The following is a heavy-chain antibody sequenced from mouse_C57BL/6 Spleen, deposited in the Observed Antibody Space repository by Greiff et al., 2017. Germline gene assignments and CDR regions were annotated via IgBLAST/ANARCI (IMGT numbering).Heavy chain of an antibody. V-gene: IGHV1-72*01. Sequence: QVQLQQPGAELVKPGASVKLSCKASGYTFTSYWMNWVKQRPGRGLEWIGGIDPNSGGNKSNEKLQSKATLTVDKPSSTAYMQLSSLTSEDSAGYYCARGGTTVEGFAYWGQGTLVTVSA. CDR2: IDPNSGGN. D-gene: IGHD1-1*01. CDR1: GYTFTSYW. CDR3: ARGGTTVEGFAY. J-gene: IGHJ3*01.